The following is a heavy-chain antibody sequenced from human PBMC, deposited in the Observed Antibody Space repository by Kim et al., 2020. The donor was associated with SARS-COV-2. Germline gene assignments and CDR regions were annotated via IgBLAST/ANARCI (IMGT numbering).Heavy chain of an antibody. CDR3: AKDPGADRGPFDP. CDR2: IDATGTNT. Sequence: GGSLRLSCAASGFTFRNYAMTWVRQAPGKGLEWVSAIDATGTNTYYAESVKGRFTISRDNSRNTLYLQMNSLRAEDTAVYYCAKDPGADRGPFDPWGQGTLVTVSS. J-gene: IGHJ5*02. CDR1: GFTFRNYA. V-gene: IGHV3-23*01. D-gene: IGHD2-15*01.